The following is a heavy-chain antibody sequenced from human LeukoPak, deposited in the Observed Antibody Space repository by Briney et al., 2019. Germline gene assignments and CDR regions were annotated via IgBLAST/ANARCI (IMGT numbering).Heavy chain of an antibody. CDR2: IKSKSDDGTT. CDR3: TTALRGVFLYDY. CDR1: GFTFINAW. Sequence: GGSLRLSCEASGFTFINAWMSWVSQAPGKGLEWVGRIKSKSDDGTTDFAAPVKGRFSISRDDSKNTLYLQMNSLKTEDTAVYYSTTALRGVFLYDYWGQGTLVTVSS. J-gene: IGHJ4*02. D-gene: IGHD3-10*01. V-gene: IGHV3-15*01.